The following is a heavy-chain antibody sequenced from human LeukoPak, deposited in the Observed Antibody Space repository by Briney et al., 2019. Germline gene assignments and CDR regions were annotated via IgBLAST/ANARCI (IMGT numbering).Heavy chain of an antibody. CDR1: GFTFSSYW. D-gene: IGHD3-3*01. CDR2: INSDGSST. J-gene: IGHJ4*02. Sequence: GGSLRLSCAASGFTFSSYWMSWVRQAPGRGLVWVSRINSDGSSTSYADSVKGRFTISRDNAKNTLYLQMNSLRAEDTAVYYCARAFYDFWSGYEYYFDYWGQGTLVTVSS. V-gene: IGHV3-74*01. CDR3: ARAFYDFWSGYEYYFDY.